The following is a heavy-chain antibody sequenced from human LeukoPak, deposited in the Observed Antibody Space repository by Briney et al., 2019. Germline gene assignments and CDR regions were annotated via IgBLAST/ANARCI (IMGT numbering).Heavy chain of an antibody. CDR2: ISSSSSYI. Sequence: GGSLRLSCAASGFTFSSYSMNWVRQAPGKGLEWVSSISSSSSYIYYADSVKGRFTISRDNAKNSLYLQMNSLRAEDTAGYYCACQPAANPEGWGQGTLVTVSS. CDR3: ACQPAANPEG. V-gene: IGHV3-21*01. CDR1: GFTFSSYS. J-gene: IGHJ4*02. D-gene: IGHD2-2*01.